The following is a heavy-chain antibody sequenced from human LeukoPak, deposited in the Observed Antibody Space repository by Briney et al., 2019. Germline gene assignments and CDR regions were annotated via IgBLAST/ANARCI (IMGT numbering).Heavy chain of an antibody. J-gene: IGHJ4*02. V-gene: IGHV4-39*01. D-gene: IGHD3-10*01. CDR1: GGSISSSSYY. Sequence: SETLSLTCTVSGGSISSSSYYWGWIRQPPGKGLEWIGSIYYSGSTYYNPSLKSRVTISVDTSKNQFSLKLSSVTAADTAVYYCARLRIGNYYGSGSFSDYWGQGTLVTVSS. CDR2: IYYSGST. CDR3: ARLRIGNYYGSGSFSDY.